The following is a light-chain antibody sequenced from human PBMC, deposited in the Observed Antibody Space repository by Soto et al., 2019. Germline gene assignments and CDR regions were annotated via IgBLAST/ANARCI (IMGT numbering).Light chain of an antibody. Sequence: EIVLTQSPGTLSLSPGERATLSCRASQSVSSSYLAWYQQKPGQAPRLLIYGASSSATGIPDRFSCSGYGTDFTLTISSLEPEDFSVYYCQQYGRSPWTFGQGTKVEIK. V-gene: IGKV3-20*01. CDR2: GAS. J-gene: IGKJ1*01. CDR1: QSVSSSY. CDR3: QQYGRSPWT.